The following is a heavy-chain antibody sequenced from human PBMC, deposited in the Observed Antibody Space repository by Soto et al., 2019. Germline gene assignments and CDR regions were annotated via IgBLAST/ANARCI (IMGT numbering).Heavy chain of an antibody. Sequence: QVQLVESGGGVVQPGRSLRLSCAASGFTFSNYAMHWVRQAPGKGLEWVAVISYDGSNQYYPDAVKGRFTISRDNSKNTLYPHMNTRRVEDTAVYYWAKYSSSSLIDYWGQGTLVTVSS. CDR3: AKYSSSSLIDY. J-gene: IGHJ4*02. CDR1: GFTFSNYA. V-gene: IGHV3-30-3*02. CDR2: ISYDGSNQ. D-gene: IGHD6-6*01.